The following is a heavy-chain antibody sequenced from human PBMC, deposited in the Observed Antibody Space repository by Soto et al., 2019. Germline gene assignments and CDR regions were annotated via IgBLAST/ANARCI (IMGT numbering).Heavy chain of an antibody. CDR1: GYTFTRYT. CDR2: INPDNGNT. Sequence: VASVKVSCKASGYTFTRYTMNWVRRAPGQRLEWMGWINPDNGNTKSSQKFQDRVIITRDTSASTAYMDLSSLRSEDTAVYYCARGIATGQLDPWGQGTLVTVSS. D-gene: IGHD2-15*01. J-gene: IGHJ5*02. V-gene: IGHV1-3*01. CDR3: ARGIATGQLDP.